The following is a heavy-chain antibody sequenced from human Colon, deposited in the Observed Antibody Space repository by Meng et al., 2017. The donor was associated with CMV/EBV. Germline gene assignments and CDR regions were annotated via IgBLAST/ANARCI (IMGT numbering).Heavy chain of an antibody. Sequence: VKVSCKASGYTFTDYYIHWVRQAPGQGLEWMGWINPNSGGTTYAQKFQGRVTMTRDTSISTAYMELSSLRSDDTALYYCARVKVSGTFYFQHWGQGTPVTVSS. J-gene: IGHJ1*01. V-gene: IGHV1-2*02. CDR2: INPNSGGT. D-gene: IGHD6-19*01. CDR3: ARVKVSGTFYFQH. CDR1: GYTFTDYY.